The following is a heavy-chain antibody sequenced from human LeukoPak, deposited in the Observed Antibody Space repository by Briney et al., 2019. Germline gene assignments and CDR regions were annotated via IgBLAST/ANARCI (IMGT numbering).Heavy chain of an antibody. D-gene: IGHD1-26*01. J-gene: IGHJ4*02. CDR2: IYASGST. V-gene: IGHV4-61*02. CDR3: ARGAVGAAYDY. CDR1: GGSISRGSYY. Sequence: SQTLSLTCTVSGGSISRGSYYWSWIRQPAGKGLEWIGRIYASGSTNYNPSVKSRVTILVDTSKNQFSLKLNSVTAADTAVYYCARGAVGAAYDYWGQGTLVTVSS.